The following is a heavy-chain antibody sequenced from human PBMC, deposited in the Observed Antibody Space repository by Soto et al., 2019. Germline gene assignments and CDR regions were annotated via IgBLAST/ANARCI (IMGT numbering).Heavy chain of an antibody. V-gene: IGHV4-59*01. CDR3: ARIWGDDLYGMDV. D-gene: IGHD3-10*01. Sequence: SETLSLTCTVSGGSISSYYWSWIRQPPGKGLEWIGYIYYSGSTNYSPSLKSRVTISVDTSKNQFSLKLSSVTAADTAVYYCARIWGDDLYGMDVWGQGTTVTVSS. J-gene: IGHJ6*02. CDR2: IYYSGST. CDR1: GGSISSYY.